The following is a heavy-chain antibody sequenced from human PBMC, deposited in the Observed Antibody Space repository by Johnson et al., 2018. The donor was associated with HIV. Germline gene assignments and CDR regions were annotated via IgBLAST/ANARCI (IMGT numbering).Heavy chain of an antibody. V-gene: IGHV3-20*04. CDR1: GFNFDDYG. CDR2: IYSGGST. J-gene: IGHJ3*02. Sequence: MQLVESGGGVVRPGGSLRLSCAASGFNFDDYGMSWVRQAPGKGLEWVSVIYSGGSTYYADSVKGRFTISRDNSKNTLYLQMNSLRAEDTALYYCANFYTDNTLGLFGAFDIWGQGTMVTVSS. D-gene: IGHD1-1*01. CDR3: ANFYTDNTLGLFGAFDI.